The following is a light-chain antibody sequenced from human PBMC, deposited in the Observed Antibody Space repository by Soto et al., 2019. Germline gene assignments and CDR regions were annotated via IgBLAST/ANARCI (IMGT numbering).Light chain of an antibody. CDR3: QQYDSSPRT. J-gene: IGKJ1*01. CDR1: QSLSSN. Sequence: EIVMTQSPATLSVSPGERATLSCRASQSLSSNLAWYQQKPGQAPRLLIYGASTRATGVPARFSGSESETDFTLTISGLEPEDFAVYYCQQYDSSPRTFGQGTKVDIK. V-gene: IGKV3-15*01. CDR2: GAS.